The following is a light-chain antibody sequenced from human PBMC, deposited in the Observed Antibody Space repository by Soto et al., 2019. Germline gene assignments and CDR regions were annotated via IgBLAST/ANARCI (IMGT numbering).Light chain of an antibody. J-gene: IGLJ1*01. V-gene: IGLV2-14*01. CDR3: SSYTNINTRACV. Sequence: QSVLTQPASVSGSPGQSITISRTGTSGDIGRYNRVSWSQQHPGTAPKLIIYEVTDRPSGVSNRFSGSRSGNTASLTISGLQAEDEAEYYCSSYTNINTRACVFGTGTKVTVL. CDR2: EVT. CDR1: SGDIGRYNR.